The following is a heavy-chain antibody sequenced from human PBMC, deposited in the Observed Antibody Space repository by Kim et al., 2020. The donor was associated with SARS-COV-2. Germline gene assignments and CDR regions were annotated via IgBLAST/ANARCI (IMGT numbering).Heavy chain of an antibody. J-gene: IGHJ4*02. Sequence: GASLRLSCAASGFTFSDYGMHWVRQAPGKGLEWVAAISHDGNHMYYADSLKGRFSVFRDTSKNTLYLQMNSLRAEDTAIYYCAKVLGNSGFLFYFDYWGQGTLVTVSS. D-gene: IGHD3-10*01. CDR3: AKVLGNSGFLFYFDY. CDR2: ISHDGNHM. V-gene: IGHV3-30*18. CDR1: GFTFSDYG.